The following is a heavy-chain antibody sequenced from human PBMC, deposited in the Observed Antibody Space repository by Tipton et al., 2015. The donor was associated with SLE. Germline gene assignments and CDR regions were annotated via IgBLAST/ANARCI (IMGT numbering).Heavy chain of an antibody. J-gene: IGHJ4*02. V-gene: IGHV5-51*01. CDR2: IYPGDSDT. Sequence: VQLVQSGAEVKKPGESLKISCKGSGYSFTSYWIGWVRQMPGKCLEWMGIIYPGDSDTRYSPSFQGHVTISVDKSKNQFSLKLSSVTAADTAVYYCARGGSYSSGWHPDYWGQGTLVTVSS. CDR3: ARGGSYSSGWHPDY. D-gene: IGHD6-19*01. CDR1: GYSFTSYW.